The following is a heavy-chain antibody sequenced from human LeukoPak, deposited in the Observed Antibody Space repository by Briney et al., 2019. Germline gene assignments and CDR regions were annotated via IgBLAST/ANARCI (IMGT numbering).Heavy chain of an antibody. CDR3: ARDKAVWFGEYVGSSYFDY. D-gene: IGHD3-10*01. CDR2: ISSSSSYT. V-gene: IGHV3-11*06. Sequence: GGSLRLSCSASGFTFSDYYMSWIRQAPGRGLEWVSYISSSSSYTDYADSVKGRFTISRDNAKNSLYLQMNSLRAEDTAVYYCARDKAVWFGEYVGSSYFDYWGQGTLVTVSS. CDR1: GFTFSDYY. J-gene: IGHJ4*02.